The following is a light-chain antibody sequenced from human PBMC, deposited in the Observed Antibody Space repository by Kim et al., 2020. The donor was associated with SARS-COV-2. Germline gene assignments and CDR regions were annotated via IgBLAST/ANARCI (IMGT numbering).Light chain of an antibody. CDR3: QSYDSSNRNVV. CDR2: EDN. Sequence: VTLSCTRSGGSIASNYVQWYQQRPGSAPTTVIYEDNQRPSGVPDRFSGSIDSSSNSASLTISGLKTEDEADYYCQSYDSSNRNVVFGGGTQLTVL. J-gene: IGLJ2*01. V-gene: IGLV6-57*03. CDR1: GGSIASNY.